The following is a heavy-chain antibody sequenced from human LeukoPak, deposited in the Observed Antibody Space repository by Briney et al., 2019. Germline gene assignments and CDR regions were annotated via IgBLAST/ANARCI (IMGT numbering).Heavy chain of an antibody. CDR1: GSTFTSYG. V-gene: IGHV1-18*01. Sequence: ASVKVSCKTSGSTFTSYGISWVRQAPGQGFEWIGWISEDNGNTNYAQKFQDRVTMTIDTATNTVSVELRRLRSDDTAIYYCAVDYGDKRGVGYWGQGTRVTVSS. J-gene: IGHJ4*02. CDR3: AVDYGDKRGVGY. CDR2: ISEDNGNT. D-gene: IGHD4/OR15-4a*01.